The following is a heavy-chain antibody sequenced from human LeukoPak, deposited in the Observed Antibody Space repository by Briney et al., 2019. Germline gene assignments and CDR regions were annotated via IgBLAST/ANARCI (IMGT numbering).Heavy chain of an antibody. Sequence: GGSLRLSCAASGFTFSSYDMHWVRHATGKGLEWVSAICTAGDTYYPGSVKGRFTISRENAKNSLYLQMNSLRAGDTAVYYCARGGSSSIYYYYGMDVWGQGTTVTVSS. CDR3: ARGGSSSIYYYYGMDV. J-gene: IGHJ6*02. D-gene: IGHD6-13*01. V-gene: IGHV3-13*01. CDR1: GFTFSSYD. CDR2: ICTAGDT.